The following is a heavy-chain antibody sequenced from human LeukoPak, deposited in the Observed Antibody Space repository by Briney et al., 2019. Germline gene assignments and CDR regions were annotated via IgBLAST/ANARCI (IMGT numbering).Heavy chain of an antibody. CDR2: IRYDGSNK. D-gene: IGHD2-15*01. V-gene: IGHV3-30*02. Sequence: GGSLRLSCAASGFTFSSYGMHWVRQAPGKGLEWVAFIRYDGSNKYYADSVKGRFTISRDNAKNSLYLQMNSLRAEDTAVYYCARDGGYCSGGSCYDYWGQGTLVTVSS. CDR3: ARDGGYCSGGSCYDY. CDR1: GFTFSSYG. J-gene: IGHJ4*02.